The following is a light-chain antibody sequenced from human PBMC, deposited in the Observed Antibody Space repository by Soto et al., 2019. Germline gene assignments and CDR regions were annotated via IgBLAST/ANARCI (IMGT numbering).Light chain of an antibody. Sequence: EIVMTQSPATLSVSPGERATLSCRASQSVNSNLAWYRQKPGQAPRLLISDASTRATGVPARFSGSGSGTEFTLIYSSLHSEESVIYYCQQYNVCRPLTFGGGTKVEIK. CDR1: QSVNSN. V-gene: IGKV3-15*01. J-gene: IGKJ4*01. CDR3: QQYNVCRPLT. CDR2: DAS.